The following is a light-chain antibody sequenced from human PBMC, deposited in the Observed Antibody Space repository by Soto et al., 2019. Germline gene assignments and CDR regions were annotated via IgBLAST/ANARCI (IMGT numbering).Light chain of an antibody. V-gene: IGKV1-5*03. CDR2: KAS. Sequence: DIQMTQSPSTLSASVGDRVTITCRASQSISTWLAWYQQKPGKAPKLLTYKASSLEIGVSSRFSGSGSGTEFTLTISSLQPDDFATYYCQQYNTYPLTFGGGTTVEIK. CDR1: QSISTW. J-gene: IGKJ4*01. CDR3: QQYNTYPLT.